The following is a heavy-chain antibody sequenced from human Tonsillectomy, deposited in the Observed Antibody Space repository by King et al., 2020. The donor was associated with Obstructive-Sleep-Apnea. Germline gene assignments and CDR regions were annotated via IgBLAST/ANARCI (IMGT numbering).Heavy chain of an antibody. CDR3: TRVMFYYDSRAFDY. CDR2: ISGSGKII. D-gene: IGHD3-22*01. Sequence: VQLVESGGGLVKPGGSLRLSCAVSGFTFSDYYMSWIRQAPGKGLEWVSYISGSGKIIYYADSVKGRFTISRGNAKNLLYLQMSSLRAEDTAVYYCTRVMFYYDSRAFDYWGQGTLVTVSS. J-gene: IGHJ4*02. CDR1: GFTFSDYY. V-gene: IGHV3-11*01.